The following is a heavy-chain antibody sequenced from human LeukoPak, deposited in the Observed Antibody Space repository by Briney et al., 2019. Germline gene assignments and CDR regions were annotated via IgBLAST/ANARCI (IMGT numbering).Heavy chain of an antibody. J-gene: IGHJ4*02. V-gene: IGHV3-23*01. Sequence: GGSLRLSCAPSAFTFSIYAMSWVRQAPGKGLQWVSSITSRGESTWYVDSVKGRFTITRDNSENTLYLQMHSLRAEDTAVYYCARDRPNYYGSDGHYYRRDGDYWGRGTLVSVSS. D-gene: IGHD3-22*01. CDR3: ARDRPNYYGSDGHYYRRDGDY. CDR2: ITSRGEST. CDR1: AFTFSIYA.